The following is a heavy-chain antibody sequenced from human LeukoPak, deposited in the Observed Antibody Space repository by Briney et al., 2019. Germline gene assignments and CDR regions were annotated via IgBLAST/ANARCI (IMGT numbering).Heavy chain of an antibody. CDR2: INPNSGGT. D-gene: IGHD3-3*01. J-gene: IGHJ5*02. Sequence: ASVKVSCKASGYTFTGYYMHWVRQAPGQGLEWMGWINPNSGGTNYAQKFQGRVTMTRDTSISTAYMELSRLGSDDTAVYYCAREGTDYHFWRGYSNWFDPWGQGTLVTVSS. CDR1: GYTFTGYY. V-gene: IGHV1-2*02. CDR3: AREGTDYHFWRGYSNWFDP.